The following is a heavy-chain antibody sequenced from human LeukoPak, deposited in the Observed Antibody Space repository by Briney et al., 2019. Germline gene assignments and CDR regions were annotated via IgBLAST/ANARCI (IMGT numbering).Heavy chain of an antibody. CDR2: INHSGST. CDR1: GGSLSGYY. J-gene: IGHJ4*02. CDR3: ARGRGFGELFTY. Sequence: PSETLSLTCAVYGGSLSGYYWSWIRQPPGKGLEWIGEINHSGSTNYNPSPKSRVTISVDTSKNQFSLKLSSVTAADTAVYYCARGRGFGELFTYWGQGTLVTVSS. D-gene: IGHD3-10*01. V-gene: IGHV4-34*01.